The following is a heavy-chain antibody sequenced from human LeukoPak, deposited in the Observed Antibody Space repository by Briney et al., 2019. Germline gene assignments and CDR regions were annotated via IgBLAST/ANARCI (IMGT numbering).Heavy chain of an antibody. CDR2: IYTSGST. CDR3: ASVRRGIAVTRFDY. CDR1: GGSISSYY. J-gene: IGHJ4*02. V-gene: IGHV4-4*08. Sequence: SETLSLTCTASGGSISSYYWSWIRQPPGKGLEWIGRIYTSGSTNYNPSLKSRVTISVDTSKNQFSLKLSSVTAADTAVYYCASVRRGIAVTRFDYWGQGTLVTVSS. D-gene: IGHD6-19*01.